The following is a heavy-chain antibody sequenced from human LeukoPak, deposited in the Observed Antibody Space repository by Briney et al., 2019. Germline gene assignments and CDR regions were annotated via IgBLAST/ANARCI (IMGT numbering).Heavy chain of an antibody. CDR1: GFIFSSYA. J-gene: IGHJ6*03. CDR2: IRNKAYGGTT. CDR3: TRDRRPSHLTHYYMDV. Sequence: PGGSLRLSCAASGFIFSSYAMSWVRQAPGKGLEWVGFIRNKAYGGTTEYAASVQGRFTISRDDSKSIAYLQMNSLKTEDTAVYYCTRDRRPSHLTHYYMDVWGKGTTVTVSS. V-gene: IGHV3-49*04. D-gene: IGHD1-14*01.